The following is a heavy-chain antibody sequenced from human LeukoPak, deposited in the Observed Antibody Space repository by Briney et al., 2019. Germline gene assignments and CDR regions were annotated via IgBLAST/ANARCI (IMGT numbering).Heavy chain of an antibody. J-gene: IGHJ5*02. V-gene: IGHV4-59*08. CDR2: IYDIGST. D-gene: IGHD3-22*01. CDR3: ARTYYYDSSGYLNHWFDP. CDR1: GGSVSSYY. Sequence: PSETLSLTCTVSGGSVSSYYWSWIRQPPGKGLEWIGYIYDIGSTKYNPSLKSRVTMSVDTSKNQFSLKLSSVTAADTAVYHCARTYYYDSSGYLNHWFDPWGQGILVTVSS.